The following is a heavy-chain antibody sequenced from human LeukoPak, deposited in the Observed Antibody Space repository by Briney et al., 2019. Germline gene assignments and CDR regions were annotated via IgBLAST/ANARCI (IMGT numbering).Heavy chain of an antibody. CDR2: IRSKSYGWTT. V-gene: IGHV3-49*04. J-gene: IGHJ4*02. D-gene: IGHD6-13*01. CDR3: SRDSREGGIAAV. CDR1: GSTFGDYA. Sequence: GRSLRLSCTASGSTFGDYAMSWVRQAPGRGLEWVGFIRSKSYGWTTEYAASVKGRFTFSRDDSKSIAYLEMNSLKTEDTAVYYCSRDSREGGIAAVWGQGTLVTVSS.